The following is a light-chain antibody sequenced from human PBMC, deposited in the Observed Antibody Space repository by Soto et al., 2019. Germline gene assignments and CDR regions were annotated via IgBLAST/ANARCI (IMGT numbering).Light chain of an antibody. CDR1: QDINKN. CDR2: DAS. Sequence: DIQMTQCPSSLSASVGDRVTITCQASQDINKNLIWYQQKPGKAPKLLIYDASDLETGVPSRFSGSGSGTGFTFTISSLQPEDFATYYCQQYESLPLTFGQGTRLEIK. J-gene: IGKJ5*01. CDR3: QQYESLPLT. V-gene: IGKV1-33*01.